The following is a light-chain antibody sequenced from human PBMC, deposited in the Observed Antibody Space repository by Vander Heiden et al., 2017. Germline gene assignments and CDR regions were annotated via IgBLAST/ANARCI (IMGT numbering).Light chain of an antibody. Sequence: QSALTQPPSASGSPGQSVTISCTGTSSDVGGYNYFSWYQQYPGKAHTLMIYEVSKRPSGVPDRFSGSKSGNTASLTVSGLQAEDEADYYCSSYAGSSWVFGGGTKLTVL. CDR2: EVS. J-gene: IGLJ3*02. CDR1: SSDVGGYNY. CDR3: SSYAGSSWV. V-gene: IGLV2-8*01.